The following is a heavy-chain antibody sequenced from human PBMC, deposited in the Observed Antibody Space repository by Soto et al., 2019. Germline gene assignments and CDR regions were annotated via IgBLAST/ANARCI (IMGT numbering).Heavy chain of an antibody. J-gene: IGHJ5*02. CDR2: INADGSS. CDR1: GFSVSINY. V-gene: IGHV3-53*02. D-gene: IGHD6-19*01. CDR3: ASIAVAEGFDP. Sequence: EVQLVETGGDLIQPGGSLRLSCAASGFSVSINYMSWVRQAPGKGLEWVSIINADGSSYYADSVKSRFTISRDNSKNTVDLQMNSLRAEDTAVYYCASIAVAEGFDPWGQGTLVTVSS.